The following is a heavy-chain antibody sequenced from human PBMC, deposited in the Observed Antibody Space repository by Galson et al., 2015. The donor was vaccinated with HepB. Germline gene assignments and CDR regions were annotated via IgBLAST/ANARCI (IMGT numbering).Heavy chain of an antibody. V-gene: IGHV3-74*01. D-gene: IGHD2-2*01. CDR2: INSDGTST. CDR1: GFTFSNYW. Sequence: SLRLSCAASGFTFSNYWMHWVRQAPGKGLVWVSRINSDGTSTSYADSVKGRFTISRDNAKNTLYLQMNSLRAEDTAVYYCASSRFCTSTSSSRICYYYMDVWGKGTTVTVSS. CDR3: ASSRFCTSTSSSRICYYYMDV. J-gene: IGHJ6*03.